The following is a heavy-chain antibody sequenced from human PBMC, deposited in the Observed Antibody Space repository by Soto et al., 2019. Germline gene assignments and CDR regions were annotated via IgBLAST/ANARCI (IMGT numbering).Heavy chain of an antibody. CDR1: GFTFSSYW. Sequence: ESGGGLVQPGGSLRLSCAASGFTFSSYWMSWVRQAPGKGLEWVANIKQDGSEKYYVDSVKGRFTISRDNAKNSLYLQMNSLRAEDTAVYYCARDITSMAWIQLWSYYYYGMDVWGQGTTVTVSS. J-gene: IGHJ6*02. V-gene: IGHV3-7*01. D-gene: IGHD5-18*01. CDR3: ARDITSMAWIQLWSYYYYGMDV. CDR2: IKQDGSEK.